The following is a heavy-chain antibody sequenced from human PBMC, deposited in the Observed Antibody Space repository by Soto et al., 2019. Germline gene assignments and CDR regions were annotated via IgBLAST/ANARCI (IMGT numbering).Heavy chain of an antibody. CDR2: ILYDGNKK. D-gene: IGHD3-22*01. J-gene: IGHJ4*02. Sequence: QGQLVESGGGVVQPGRSLRLSCEASGFIFSRYAMHWVRQAPGKGLEWVAVILYDGNKKNYADSVEGRFTISRDNSKNTLYLQMNSLKVDDTAVYYCAREGSGYSDFDYWGQGALVTVSS. CDR3: AREGSGYSDFDY. CDR1: GFIFSRYA. V-gene: IGHV3-30-3*01.